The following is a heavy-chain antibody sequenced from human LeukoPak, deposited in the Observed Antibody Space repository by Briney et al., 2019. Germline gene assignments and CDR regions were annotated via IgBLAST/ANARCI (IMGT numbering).Heavy chain of an antibody. Sequence: GGSLRLSCAASGFTFSSYAMHWVRQAPGKGLEWVAVISYDGSNKYYADSVKGRFTISRDNAKNSLYLQMNSLRAEDTAVYYCARDSHYDILTGPGYYYGMDVWGQGTTVTVSS. CDR3: ARDSHYDILTGPGYYYGMDV. V-gene: IGHV3-30-3*01. J-gene: IGHJ6*02. D-gene: IGHD3-9*01. CDR2: ISYDGSNK. CDR1: GFTFSSYA.